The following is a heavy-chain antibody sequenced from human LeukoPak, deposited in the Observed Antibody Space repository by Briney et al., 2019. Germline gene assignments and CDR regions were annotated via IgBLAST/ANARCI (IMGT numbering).Heavy chain of an antibody. Sequence: AGGSLRLSCAASGFTLGSYGIHWVRQAPGKGLEWVAFIRYDGSNKYYVDSVKGRFTISRDNSKNTLYLQMNSLKTEDTAVYYCVRLHYNYYFDYWGQGTLVTVSS. V-gene: IGHV3-30*02. CDR1: GFTLGSYG. CDR3: VRLHYNYYFDY. J-gene: IGHJ4*02. CDR2: IRYDGSNK. D-gene: IGHD5-24*01.